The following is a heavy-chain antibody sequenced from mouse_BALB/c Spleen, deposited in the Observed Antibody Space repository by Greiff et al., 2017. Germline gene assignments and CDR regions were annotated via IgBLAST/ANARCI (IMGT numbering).Heavy chain of an antibody. J-gene: IGHJ1*01. D-gene: IGHD1-1*01. CDR2: IWAGGST. V-gene: IGHV2-9*02. CDR1: GFSLTSYG. CDR3: ARVYYYGSAAWYFDV. Sequence: VMLVESGPGLVAPSQSLSITCTVSGFSLTSYGVHWVRQPPGKGLEWLGVIWAGGSTNYNSALMSRLSISKDNSKSQVFLRMNSLQTDDTAMYYCARVYYYGSAAWYFDVWGAGTTVTVSS.